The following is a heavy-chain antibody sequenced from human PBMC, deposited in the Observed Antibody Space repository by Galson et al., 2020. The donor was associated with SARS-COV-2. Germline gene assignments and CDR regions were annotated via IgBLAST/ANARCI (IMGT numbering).Heavy chain of an antibody. CDR1: GGSISSNDYY. J-gene: IGHJ4*02. CDR3: ARLTPTQWELPNYFDY. V-gene: IGHV4-30-4*01. Sequence: SETLSLTCSVSGGSISSNDYYWTWIRQPPGKGLEWIGYIYYSGNTYYNPSLKSRASISVDTSKNQFSLKLSSVTAADTAVYYCARLTPTQWELPNYFDYWGQGTLVTVSS. D-gene: IGHD1-26*01. CDR2: IYYSGNT.